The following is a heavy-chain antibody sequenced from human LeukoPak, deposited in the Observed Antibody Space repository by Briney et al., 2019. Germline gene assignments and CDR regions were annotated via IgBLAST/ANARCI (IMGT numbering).Heavy chain of an antibody. CDR3: ARAREHYYYYMDV. Sequence: PSETLSLTCTVSGGSISSGSYYWSWIRQPAGTGLEWIGRIYTSGSTNYNPSLKSRVTISVDTSKNQFSLKLSSVTAADTAVYYCARAREHYYYYMDVWGKGTTVTVSS. J-gene: IGHJ6*03. V-gene: IGHV4-61*02. CDR1: GGSISSGSYY. D-gene: IGHD6-6*01. CDR2: IYTSGST.